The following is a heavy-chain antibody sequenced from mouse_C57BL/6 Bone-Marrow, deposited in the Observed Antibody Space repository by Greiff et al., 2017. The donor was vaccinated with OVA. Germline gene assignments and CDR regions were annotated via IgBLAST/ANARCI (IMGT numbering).Heavy chain of an antibody. Sequence: EVKLMESGGGLVKPGGSLKLSCAASGFTFSDYGMHWVRQAPEKGLEWVAYISSGSSTIYYADTVKGRVTISRDNAKNTLFLQMTSLRSEDTAMYYCARGVLRSPWFAYWGQGTLVTVSA. CDR1: GFTFSDYG. V-gene: IGHV5-17*01. J-gene: IGHJ3*01. D-gene: IGHD1-1*01. CDR2: ISSGSSTI. CDR3: ARGVLRSPWFAY.